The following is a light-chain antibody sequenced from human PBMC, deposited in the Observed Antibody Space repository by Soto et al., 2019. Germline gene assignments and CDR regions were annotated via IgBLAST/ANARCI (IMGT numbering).Light chain of an antibody. CDR3: SSYTSSSTLG. CDR2: EVS. CDR1: SSDVGGYNY. J-gene: IGLJ1*01. Sequence: SALAQPASVSGSPGQSITISCTGTSSDVGGYNYVSWYQQHPGKAPKLMIYEVSNRPSGVSNRFSGSKSGNTASLTISGLQAEDEADYYCSSYTSSSTLGFGTGTKVTV. V-gene: IGLV2-14*01.